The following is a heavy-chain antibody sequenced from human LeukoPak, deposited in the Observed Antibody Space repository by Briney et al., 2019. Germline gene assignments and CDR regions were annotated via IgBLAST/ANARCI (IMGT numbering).Heavy chain of an antibody. CDR3: AGDNGSYFYY. Sequence: ASVKVSCKASGYIFTSNYIHWVRQAPGQGLEWMGIIYPSGGSTSYAQKFQGRVTMTRDTSTSTVYMELSSLRSEDTAVYYCAGDNGSYFYYWGQGTLVTVSS. V-gene: IGHV1-46*01. CDR1: GYIFTSNY. D-gene: IGHD1-26*01. CDR2: IYPSGGST. J-gene: IGHJ4*02.